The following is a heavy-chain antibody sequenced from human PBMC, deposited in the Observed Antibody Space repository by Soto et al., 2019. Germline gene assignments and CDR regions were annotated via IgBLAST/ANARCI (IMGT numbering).Heavy chain of an antibody. V-gene: IGHV3-23*01. CDR1: GLTFSSYA. D-gene: IGHD2-15*01. J-gene: IGHJ4*02. CDR3: AKRRGAGGHFDY. Sequence: DVQLLESGGGLVQREGSLRLSCAASGLTFSSYAMGWVRQGPGKGLEWVAVVSIGGSTHYADSVRGRFTISRDNSKNTLSLQMNSLTAEDTAVYFCAKRRGAGGHFDYWGQGALVTVSS. CDR2: VSIGGST.